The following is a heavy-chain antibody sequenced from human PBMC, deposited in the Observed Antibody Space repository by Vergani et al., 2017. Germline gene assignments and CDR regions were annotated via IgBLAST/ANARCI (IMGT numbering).Heavy chain of an antibody. CDR3: ARGYSSSWYNY. D-gene: IGHD6-13*01. J-gene: IGHJ4*02. V-gene: IGHV4-59*01. CDR2: IYYSGST. Sequence: QVRLQESGPGLVKPSETLSLTCSVSGGSMSGYYWSWIRQPPGKGLEWIGYIYYSGSTNYNPSLKSRVTISVDTSKNQFSLKLSSVTAADTAVYYCARGYSSSWYNYWGQGTLVTVSS. CDR1: GGSMSGYY.